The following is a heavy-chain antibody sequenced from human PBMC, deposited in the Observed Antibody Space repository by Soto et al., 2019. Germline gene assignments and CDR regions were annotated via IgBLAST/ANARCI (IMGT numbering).Heavy chain of an antibody. J-gene: IGHJ4*02. CDR3: AKDRVESGLGEIDY. CDR1: GFSFSNNG. CDR2: ISYDGNNK. D-gene: IGHD3-16*01. V-gene: IGHV3-30*18. Sequence: QVLLVESGGGVVQPGRSLRLSCAASGFSFSNNGMHWVRQAPGKGLEWVAIISYDGNNKYYADSVKGRFTISRDNSKNTLYLQMNSLRVEDTAVYFCAKDRVESGLGEIDYWGQGTLVTVSS.